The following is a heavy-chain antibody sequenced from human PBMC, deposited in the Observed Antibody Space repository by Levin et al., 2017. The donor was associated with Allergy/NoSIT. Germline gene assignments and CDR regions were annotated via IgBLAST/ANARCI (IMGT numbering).Heavy chain of an antibody. J-gene: IGHJ4*02. D-gene: IGHD5-12*01. Sequence: GGSLRLSCAASGFTFSSYAMSWVRQAPGKGLEWVSAISGSGGGTYYADSVKGRFTISRDNSKNTLFLQMNSLRVEDTAVYYCAKEGWIQARGSPDYWGQGTLVTVSS. CDR2: ISGSGGGT. CDR1: GFTFSSYA. CDR3: AKEGWIQARGSPDY. V-gene: IGHV3-23*01.